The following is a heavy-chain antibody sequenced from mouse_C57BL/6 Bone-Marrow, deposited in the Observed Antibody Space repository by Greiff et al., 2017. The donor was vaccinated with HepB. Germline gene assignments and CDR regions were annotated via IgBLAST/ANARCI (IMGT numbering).Heavy chain of an antibody. CDR1: GFTFSSYA. J-gene: IGHJ3*01. CDR2: ISSGGDYI. CDR3: TRAPYYGSSQAWFAY. V-gene: IGHV5-9-1*02. Sequence: EVQGVESGEGLVKPGGSLKLSCAASGFTFSSYAMSWVRQTPEKRLEWVAYISSGGDYIYYADTVKGRFTISRDNARNTLYLQMSSLKSEDTAMYYCTRAPYYGSSQAWFAYWGQGTLVTVSA. D-gene: IGHD1-1*01.